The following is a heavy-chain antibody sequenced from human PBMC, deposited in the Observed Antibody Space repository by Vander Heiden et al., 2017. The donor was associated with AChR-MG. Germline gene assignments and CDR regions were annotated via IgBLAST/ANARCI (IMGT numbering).Heavy chain of an antibody. CDR2: ISHDGNKK. CDR3: AREAYTNGWYTYYYHNYMDV. J-gene: IGHJ6*03. CDR1: RFTFSIYS. D-gene: IGHD6-19*01. Sequence: QVQVVESGGGVVQPGRSLRLSCVPPRFTFSIYSMYWVRQAPGTGLEWVAVISHDGNKKSYADSVKGRFTISRDNSKNTLSLQMNSLRPDDTAVYYCAREAYTNGWYTYYYHNYMDVWGKGTTVTVSS. V-gene: IGHV3-30-3*01.